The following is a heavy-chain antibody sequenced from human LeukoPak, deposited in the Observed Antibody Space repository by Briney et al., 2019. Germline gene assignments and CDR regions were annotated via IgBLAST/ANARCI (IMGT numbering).Heavy chain of an antibody. CDR2: MDYSGST. D-gene: IGHD6-6*01. Sequence: SETLSLTCSVSGGSISTHYWSWIRQPPGKGLEWIGYMDYSGSTNYNPSLKSRVTISVDTSKNQFSLNVTSVTAADTAVYYCASARYSSSSRFDHWGQGTLVTVSS. J-gene: IGHJ4*02. CDR3: ASARYSSSSRFDH. V-gene: IGHV4-59*11. CDR1: GGSISTHY.